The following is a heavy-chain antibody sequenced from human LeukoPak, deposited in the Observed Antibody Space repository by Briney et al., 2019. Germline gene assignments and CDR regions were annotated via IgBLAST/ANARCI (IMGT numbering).Heavy chain of an antibody. V-gene: IGHV1-69*13. CDR3: ARGGYSGYPPYYFDY. CDR1: GGTFSSYA. D-gene: IGHD5-12*01. CDR2: IIPIFGTA. Sequence: SVKVSCKASGGTFSSYAISWVRQAPGQGLEWMGGIIPIFGTANYAQKFQGRVTITADESTSTAYMELSSLRSEDTAVYYCARGGYSGYPPYYFDYWGQGTLVTVSS. J-gene: IGHJ4*02.